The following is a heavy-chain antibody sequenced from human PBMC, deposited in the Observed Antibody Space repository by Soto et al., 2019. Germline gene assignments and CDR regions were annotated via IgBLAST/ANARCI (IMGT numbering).Heavy chain of an antibody. V-gene: IGHV4-59*01. CDR3: ARGYSSSGYAWCDP. J-gene: IGHJ5*02. D-gene: IGHD6-13*01. CDR1: GGSISSYY. Sequence: SETLSLTCTVSGGSISSYYWSWIRQPPGKGLEWIGYIYYSGSTNYNPSLKSRVTISVDTSKNQFSLKLSSVTAADTAVYYCARGYSSSGYAWCDPWGQGTLVNVSS. CDR2: IYYSGST.